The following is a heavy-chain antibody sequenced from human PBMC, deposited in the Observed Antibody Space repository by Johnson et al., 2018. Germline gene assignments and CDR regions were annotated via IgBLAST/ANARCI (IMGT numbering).Heavy chain of an antibody. D-gene: IGHD3-16*01. Sequence: QVQLVESGGGVVQPGRSXRLSCAASGFTFSGYGMHWVRQAPGKGLEWVAVTSYDGRNESYAESVKGRFTISRDNSKNTLYLQMDSPRAEDTAIYYCARETLGGHGMYGWGQGTTVTVSS. CDR2: TSYDGRNE. CDR1: GFTFSGYG. CDR3: ARETLGGHGMYG. V-gene: IGHV3-30*03. J-gene: IGHJ6*02.